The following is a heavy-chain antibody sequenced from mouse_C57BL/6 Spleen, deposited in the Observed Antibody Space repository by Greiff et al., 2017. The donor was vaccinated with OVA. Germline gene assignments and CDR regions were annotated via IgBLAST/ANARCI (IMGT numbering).Heavy chain of an antibody. V-gene: IGHV3-1*01. J-gene: IGHJ4*01. CDR1: GYSITSGYD. CDR2: ISYSGST. D-gene: IGHD2-3*01. CDR3: ARGDGFDAMDY. Sequence: EVKLQESGPGMVKPSQSLSLTCTVTGYSITSGYDWHWIRHFPGNKLEWMGYISYSGSTNYNPSLKSRISITHDTSKNHFFLKLNSVTTEDTATYYCARGDGFDAMDYWGQGTSVTVSS.